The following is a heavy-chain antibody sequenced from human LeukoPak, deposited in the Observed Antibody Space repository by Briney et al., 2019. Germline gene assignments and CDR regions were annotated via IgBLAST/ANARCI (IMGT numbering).Heavy chain of an antibody. CDR1: GFTFSSYA. D-gene: IGHD3-22*01. V-gene: IGHV3-23*01. J-gene: IGHJ4*02. Sequence: GGSLRLTCAASGFTFSSYAMSWVRQAPGKGLEWVSAISGSGGSTYYADSVKGRFTISRDNSKNTLYLQMNSLRAEDTAVYYCARGVDYYENSGTIDYWGQGTLVTVSS. CDR2: ISGSGGST. CDR3: ARGVDYYENSGTIDY.